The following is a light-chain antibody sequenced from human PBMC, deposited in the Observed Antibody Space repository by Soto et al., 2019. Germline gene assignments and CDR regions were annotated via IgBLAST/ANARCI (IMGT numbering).Light chain of an antibody. CDR3: QQSYTFPT. Sequence: DLQMTQSPSSLSASVGDRVTITCRASQSISTFVNWYQQRPGKAPNLLIYVASNLQSGVPSRFSGSGSGTDFTLTISSLQPEDFGTYYCQQSYTFPTFGGGTKVEMK. CDR2: VAS. CDR1: QSISTF. V-gene: IGKV1-39*01. J-gene: IGKJ4*01.